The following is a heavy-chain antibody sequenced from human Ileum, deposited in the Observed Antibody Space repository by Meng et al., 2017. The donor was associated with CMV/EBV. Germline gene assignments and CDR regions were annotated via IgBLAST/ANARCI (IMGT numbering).Heavy chain of an antibody. J-gene: IGHJ4*02. CDR1: GYGFSCYY. CDR3: ARGVRVGTNREFYFDY. CDR2: INPMSGRA. Sequence: GHVVQYVGWVNKPGALVKVSCKSAGYGFSCYYIQCVRQAPGQGPESMEGINPMSGRANYAQRFQGRVTLTRETSISTANMELSSLRSDDTAVYYCARGVRVGTNREFYFDYWGPGTLVTVSS. V-gene: IGHV1-2*02. D-gene: IGHD1-26*01.